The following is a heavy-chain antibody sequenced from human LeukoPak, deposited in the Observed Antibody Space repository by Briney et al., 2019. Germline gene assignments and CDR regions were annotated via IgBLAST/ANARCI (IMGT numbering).Heavy chain of an antibody. D-gene: IGHD6-13*01. CDR1: GFTFSGYW. Sequence: GGSLRLSCAASGFTFSGYWMHWVRQAPGRGLEWVANLKQDGSEKHFADSVKGRFTISRDNAENSLYLQMNSLRAEDTAMYYCARGTIAAPGTDYWGQGTLVTVSS. J-gene: IGHJ4*02. CDR3: ARGTIAAPGTDY. CDR2: LKQDGSEK. V-gene: IGHV3-7*01.